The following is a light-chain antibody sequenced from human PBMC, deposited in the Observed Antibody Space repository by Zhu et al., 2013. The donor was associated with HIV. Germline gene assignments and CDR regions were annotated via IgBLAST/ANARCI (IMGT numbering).Light chain of an antibody. J-gene: IGLJ2*01. V-gene: IGLV3-21*04. CDR2: NDN. CDR3: QAWDTNHVI. CDR1: NIGNKD. Sequence: SYVLTQAPSVSVAPGKTARITCGGNNIGNKDVHWYQQKPGQAPVVVLYNDNDRPSGIPERFSGSNSGNTATLTISRVEAGDEADYYCQAWDTNHVIFGGGTKLAVL.